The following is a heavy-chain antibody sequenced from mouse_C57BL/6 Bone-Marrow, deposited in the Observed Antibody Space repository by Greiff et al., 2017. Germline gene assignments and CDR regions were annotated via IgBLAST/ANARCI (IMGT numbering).Heavy chain of an antibody. CDR2: IRSKSNNYAT. J-gene: IGHJ4*01. D-gene: IGHD5-1*01. Sequence: EVQVVESGGGLVQPKGSLKLSCAASGFSFNTYAMNWVRQAPGKGLEWVARIRSKSNNYATYYADSVKDRFTISRDDSESMLYLQMNNLKTEDTAMYYCVRVENEYHYAMDYWGQGTSVTVSS. V-gene: IGHV10-1*01. CDR1: GFSFNTYA. CDR3: VRVENEYHYAMDY.